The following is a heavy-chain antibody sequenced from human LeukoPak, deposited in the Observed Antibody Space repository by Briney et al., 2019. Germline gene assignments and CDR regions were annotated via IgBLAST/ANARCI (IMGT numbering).Heavy chain of an antibody. CDR2: IRSDGSGE. Sequence: GGSLRLSCVASGFIFSDYGMHWVRQAPGKGLEWVAFIRSDGSGEYYTGSVKGRFTISRDNSKNTLYVQMNSLRLEDTAVYYCGKHGSASDYWGQGTLVTVSS. J-gene: IGHJ4*02. CDR3: GKHGSASDY. V-gene: IGHV3-30*02. D-gene: IGHD2-15*01. CDR1: GFIFSDYG.